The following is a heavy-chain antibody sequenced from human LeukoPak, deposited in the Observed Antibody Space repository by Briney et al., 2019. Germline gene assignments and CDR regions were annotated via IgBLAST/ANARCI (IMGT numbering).Heavy chain of an antibody. V-gene: IGHV3-23*01. CDR2: ISGSGDTT. Sequence: GGSLRLSCTASGFTFSSYSMSWVRQGPGTGLEWVSAISGSGDTTFYADSVKGRFTISRDNSKKTLYLQVNSLRAEDTAVYFCAKELTTERTPGVDSWGQGALVTVSS. CDR3: AKELTTERTPGVDS. J-gene: IGHJ4*02. CDR1: GFTFSSYS. D-gene: IGHD4-17*01.